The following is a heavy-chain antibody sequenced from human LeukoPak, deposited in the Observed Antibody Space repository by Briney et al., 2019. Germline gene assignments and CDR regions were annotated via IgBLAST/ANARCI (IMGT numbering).Heavy chain of an antibody. CDR2: INPSGGST. CDR3: AREGIAARFSDY. J-gene: IGHJ4*02. V-gene: IGHV1-46*01. D-gene: IGHD6-6*01. CDR1: GYTFTSYY. Sequence: ASVKVSCKASGYTFTSYYMHWVRQAPGRGLEWMGIINPSGGSTSYAQKFQGRVTMTRDTSTSTVYMELRSLRSEDTAVYYCAREGIAARFSDYWGQGTLASVSS.